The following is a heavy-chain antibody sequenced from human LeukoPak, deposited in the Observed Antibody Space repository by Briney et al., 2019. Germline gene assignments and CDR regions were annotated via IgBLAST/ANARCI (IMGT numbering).Heavy chain of an antibody. CDR1: GFTFSSYW. CDR3: ARVSEILYGGNSEIDY. CDR2: IREDGSEK. V-gene: IGHV3-7*03. J-gene: IGHJ4*02. Sequence: PGGSLRLSCAASGFTFSSYWMTWVRQAPGKGLEWVANIREDGSEKYYVDSVKGRFTVSRDNAKNSLYLQVNSLRADDTAVYYCARVSEILYGGNSEIDYWGQGALVTVSS. D-gene: IGHD4-23*01.